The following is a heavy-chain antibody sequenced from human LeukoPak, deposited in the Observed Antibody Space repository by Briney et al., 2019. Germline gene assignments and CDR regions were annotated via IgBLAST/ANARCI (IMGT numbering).Heavy chain of an antibody. D-gene: IGHD5-18*01. CDR1: GGSISSSSAY. CDR2: IYYSKNT. Sequence: SETLSLTCTVSGGSISSSSAYWGWIRQPPGKGLEWIGSIYYSKNTYYNPSLKSRVTISADTSKNQFSLTLGSVNATDTAVYYCVSPRGFSYGYFDYWGQGTLVTVSS. CDR3: VSPRGFSYGYFDY. V-gene: IGHV4-39*01. J-gene: IGHJ4*02.